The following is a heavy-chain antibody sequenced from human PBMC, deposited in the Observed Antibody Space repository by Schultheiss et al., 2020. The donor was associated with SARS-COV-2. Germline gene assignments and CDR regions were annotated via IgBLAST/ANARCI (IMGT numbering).Heavy chain of an antibody. V-gene: IGHV4-39*07. D-gene: IGHD1-1*01. CDR3: ASQDKPGVITGWFDP. CDR2: IYYSGST. J-gene: IGHJ5*02. CDR1: GGSISSSSYY. Sequence: SETLSLTCTVSGGSISSSSYYWGWIRQPPGKGLEWIGYIYYSGSTNYNPSLKSRVTISVDTSKNQFSLKLSSLTAADTAVYYCASQDKPGVITGWFDPWGQGTLVTVSS.